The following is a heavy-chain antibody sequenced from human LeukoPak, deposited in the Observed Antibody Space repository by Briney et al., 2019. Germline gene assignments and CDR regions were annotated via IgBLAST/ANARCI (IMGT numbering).Heavy chain of an antibody. J-gene: IGHJ4*02. Sequence: GGSLRLSRTTSGFSFGDYAMSWVRQAPGKGLEWVGFVRGKAFGETTAYAASVKGRFTISRDDSKSSAYLEMNSLKTADTAVYYCTRDRLDSRGYSFGLLDYWSQGTLVTVSS. CDR2: VRGKAFGETT. D-gene: IGHD5-18*01. V-gene: IGHV3-49*04. CDR1: GFSFGDYA. CDR3: TRDRLDSRGYSFGLLDY.